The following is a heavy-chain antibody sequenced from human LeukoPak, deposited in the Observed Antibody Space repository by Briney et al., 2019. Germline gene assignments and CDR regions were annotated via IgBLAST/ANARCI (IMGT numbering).Heavy chain of an antibody. Sequence: GGSLRLSCKCSGYNFATYWIGWVRQMPGKGLEWMGLIYPDDSTTAYSPSFQGQVTISVDKSITTAYLQWSSLKASDTAMYYCARLRFQSGNTYYFDYWGQGSLVTVSS. CDR2: IYPDDSTT. CDR1: GYNFATYW. V-gene: IGHV5-51*01. D-gene: IGHD1-26*01. J-gene: IGHJ4*02. CDR3: ARLRFQSGNTYYFDY.